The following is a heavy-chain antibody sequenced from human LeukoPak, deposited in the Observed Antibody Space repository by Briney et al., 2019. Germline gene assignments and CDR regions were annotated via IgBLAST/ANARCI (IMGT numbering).Heavy chain of an antibody. CDR1: GDSISSYY. Sequence: PSETLSLTCTVSGDSISSYYLNWIRQPLGKGLEWIGYISYSGNTNYNPSLKSRVAISGDTSKNQFSLKVTSLTAADTAVYYCARAKAVTYGVDVWGQGTTVTVSS. V-gene: IGHV4-59*01. J-gene: IGHJ6*02. CDR3: ARAKAVTYGVDV. D-gene: IGHD4-17*01. CDR2: ISYSGNT.